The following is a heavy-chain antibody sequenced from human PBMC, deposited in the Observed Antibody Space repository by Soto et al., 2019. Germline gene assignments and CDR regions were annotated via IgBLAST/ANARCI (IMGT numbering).Heavy chain of an antibody. D-gene: IGHD3-16*02. CDR2: ISGSGGST. J-gene: IGHJ4*02. Sequence: GSLRLSCLGSGFAFSSYGMSWVRQAPGKGMEFISGSGGSTYYADSVKGRFNISRDNSKNTLYLQMNSLRVEDTAVYYCAKALGRDLSDFDSWGQRTQETDSS. CDR1: GFAFSSYG. V-gene: IGHV3-23*01. CDR3: AKALGRDLSDFDS.